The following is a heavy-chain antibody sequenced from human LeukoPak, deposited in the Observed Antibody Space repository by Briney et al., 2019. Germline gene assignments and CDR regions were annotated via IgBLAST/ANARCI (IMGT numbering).Heavy chain of an antibody. V-gene: IGHV4-30-4*01. CDR2: IFYRGST. CDR1: GGSISSGDYY. J-gene: IGHJ5*02. Sequence: SETLSLTCTVSGGSISSGDYYWSWIRQPPGKGLEWIGYIFYRGSTYYNTSLKSRVTMSIDTSKNQFSLKLTSVTAADTALYFCARVDYFDKWLWAQPPRSFDPWGQGTLVTVSS. D-gene: IGHD3-9*01. CDR3: ARVDYFDKWLWAQPPRSFDP.